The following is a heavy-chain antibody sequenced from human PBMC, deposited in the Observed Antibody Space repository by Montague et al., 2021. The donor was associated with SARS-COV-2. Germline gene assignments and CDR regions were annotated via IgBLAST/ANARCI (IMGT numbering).Heavy chain of an antibody. CDR3: ARHEGGEWLVRRSAFDI. CDR1: GGSISSYY. D-gene: IGHD6-19*01. Sequence: SETLSLTCTVSGGSISSYYWSWIRQPPGKGLEWIGYIYCSGSTNYNPSLKSRVTISVDTSKNQFSLKLSSVTAADTAVYYCARHEGGEWLVRRSAFDIWGQGTMVTVSS. V-gene: IGHV4-59*08. CDR2: IYCSGST. J-gene: IGHJ3*02.